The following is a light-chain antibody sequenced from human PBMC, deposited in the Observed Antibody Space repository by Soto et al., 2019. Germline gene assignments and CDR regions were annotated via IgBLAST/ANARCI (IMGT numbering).Light chain of an antibody. CDR1: QGIRNE. Sequence: HPTRSPSSLSASLLAGVTISCWASQGIRNELGWYQQKPGKAPKFLIYGASSLQSGVPSRFSGSGSGTEFTLTISSLQPEDFATYYCLQHNSYPYTFGQGTRLEIK. CDR2: GAS. V-gene: IGKV1-17*01. CDR3: LQHNSYPYT. J-gene: IGKJ5*01.